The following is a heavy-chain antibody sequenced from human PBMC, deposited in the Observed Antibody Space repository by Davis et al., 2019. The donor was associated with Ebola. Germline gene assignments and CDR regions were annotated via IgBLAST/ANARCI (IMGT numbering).Heavy chain of an antibody. D-gene: IGHD6-13*01. J-gene: IGHJ6*02. V-gene: IGHV3-66*01. CDR1: GFTVSSNY. CDR3: ARSEGVAAADYGMDV. Sequence: PGGSLRLSCAASGFTVSSNYMSWVRQAPGKGLEWVSVIYSGGSTYYADSVKGRFTISRDNSKNTLYLQLNSLRAEDTAVYYCARSEGVAAADYGMDVWGQGTTVTVSS. CDR2: IYSGGST.